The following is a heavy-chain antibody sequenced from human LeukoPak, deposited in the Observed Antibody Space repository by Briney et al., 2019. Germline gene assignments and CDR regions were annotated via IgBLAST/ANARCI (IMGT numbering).Heavy chain of an antibody. Sequence: GGSLRLSCAASGFTFSIYSMNWVRQAPGKGLEWVSSISSSSSYIYYADSVKGRFTISRDNAKNSLYLQMNSLRAEDTAVYYCARDGYSNYVGAFDIWGQGTMVTVSS. CDR2: ISSSSSYI. V-gene: IGHV3-21*01. CDR3: ARDGYSNYVGAFDI. CDR1: GFTFSIYS. D-gene: IGHD4-4*01. J-gene: IGHJ3*02.